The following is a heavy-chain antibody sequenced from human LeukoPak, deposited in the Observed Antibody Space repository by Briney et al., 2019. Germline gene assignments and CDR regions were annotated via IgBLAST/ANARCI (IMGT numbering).Heavy chain of an antibody. Sequence: GGSLRLSCAASGFTFSSYAMHWVRQAPGKGLEWVAVISYDGSNKYYADSVKGRITISRDNSKNTLYLQMNSLRAEDTAVYYCAREHCSGGSCSLDYWAQGTLVTVSS. CDR2: ISYDGSNK. J-gene: IGHJ4*02. D-gene: IGHD2-15*01. CDR1: GFTFSSYA. V-gene: IGHV3-30*01. CDR3: AREHCSGGSCSLDY.